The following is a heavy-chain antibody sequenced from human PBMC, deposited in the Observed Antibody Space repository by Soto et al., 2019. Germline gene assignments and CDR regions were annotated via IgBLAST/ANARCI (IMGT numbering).Heavy chain of an antibody. CDR3: ARDSGRATGTSSHIFDF. D-gene: IGHD1-1*01. J-gene: IGHJ4*02. Sequence: QVQLVESGGDVVQPGRSLRLSCAASGFTFRSYAMHWVRQAPGKGLEWVAVSLYDGTNQYYAASVKGRFTISRDTSENNLFLHISSVPYEDTAVYFWARDSGRATGTSSHIFDFWGLGTQVTVSS. CDR2: SLYDGTNQ. V-gene: IGHV3-30-3*01. CDR1: GFTFRSYA.